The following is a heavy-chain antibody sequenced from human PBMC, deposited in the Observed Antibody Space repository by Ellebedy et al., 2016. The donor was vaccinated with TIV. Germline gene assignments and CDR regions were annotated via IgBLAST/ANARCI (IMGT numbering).Heavy chain of an antibody. D-gene: IGHD2-21*01. CDR1: GYSFTTSH. J-gene: IGHJ4*02. CDR2: IRPSIVYT. CDR3: ARRYCTGGRCYYDF. Sequence: AASVKVSCKASGYSFTTSHITWVRQAPGQGLEWIGWIRPSIVYTIYGQKFQDRLSMTTDPSTRTAYMELRNLRSDDTAVLYCARRYCTGGRCYYDFWGQGTVGTVSS. V-gene: IGHV1-18*04.